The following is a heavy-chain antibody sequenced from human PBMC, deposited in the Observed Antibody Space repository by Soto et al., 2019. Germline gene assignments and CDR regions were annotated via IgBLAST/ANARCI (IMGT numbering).Heavy chain of an antibody. CDR3: ARRGYSSCWYYYYYYGMDV. CDR2: MNPNSGNT. Sequence: QVQLVQSGAEVKKPGASVKVSCKASGYTFTSYDINWVRQATGQGLEWMGWMNPNSGNTGYAQKFQGRVTMTRNTSISTAYMELRSLTSEVTAVYYCARRGYSSCWYYYYYYGMDVWGQGTTVTVSS. J-gene: IGHJ6*02. V-gene: IGHV1-8*01. CDR1: GYTFTSYD. D-gene: IGHD6-13*01.